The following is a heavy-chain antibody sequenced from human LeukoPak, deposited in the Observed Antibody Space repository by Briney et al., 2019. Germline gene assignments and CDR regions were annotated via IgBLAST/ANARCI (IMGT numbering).Heavy chain of an antibody. CDR2: IIPIFGTA. J-gene: IGHJ4*02. CDR3: ASTVRRDGYTSSLDY. V-gene: IGHV1-69*01. Sequence: GSSVKVSCKASGGTFSSYAISWVRQAPGQGLEWMGGIIPIFGTANYAQKFQGRVAITADESTSTAYMELSSLRSEDTAVYYCASTVRRDGYTSSLDYWGQGTLVTVSS. D-gene: IGHD5-24*01. CDR1: GGTFSSYA.